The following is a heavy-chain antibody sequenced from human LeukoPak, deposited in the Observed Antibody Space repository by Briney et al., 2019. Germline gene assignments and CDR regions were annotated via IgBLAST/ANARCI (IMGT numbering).Heavy chain of an antibody. V-gene: IGHV3-30*18. D-gene: IGHD3-10*01. CDR1: GFTFSSYA. J-gene: IGHJ4*02. CDR3: AKDPSGFGFQ. Sequence: SGGSLRLSCAVSGFTFSSYAMSWVRQAPGKGLEWVAVISYDGSNKYYADSVKGRFTISRDNSKNTLYLQMNSLRAEDTAVYYCAKDPSGFGFQWGQGTLVTVSS. CDR2: ISYDGSNK.